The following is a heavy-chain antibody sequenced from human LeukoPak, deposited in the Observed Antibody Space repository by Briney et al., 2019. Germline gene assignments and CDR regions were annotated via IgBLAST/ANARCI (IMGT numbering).Heavy chain of an antibody. Sequence: PGGSLRLSCAASGFTFSSYAMHWVRQAPGKGLEWVAVISYDGSNKYYADSVKGRFTISRDNSKNTLYLQMNSLRAEDTAVYYCAREREYQLLSPYYYYMDVWGKGTTVTVSS. J-gene: IGHJ6*03. V-gene: IGHV3-30-3*01. CDR2: ISYDGSNK. D-gene: IGHD2-2*01. CDR3: AREREYQLLSPYYYYMDV. CDR1: GFTFSSYA.